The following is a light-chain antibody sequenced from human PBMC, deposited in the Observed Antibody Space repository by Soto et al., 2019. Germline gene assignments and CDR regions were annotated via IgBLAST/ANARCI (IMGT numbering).Light chain of an antibody. CDR3: SSYTSSSTLV. CDR2: DVS. Sequence: QSVLTQPXSVSGSPGQSITISCTGTSSDVGDYNYVSWYQQHPGKAPKVMIYDVSNRPSGVSNRFSGSKSGNTASLTISGLQAEDEADYYCSSYTSSSTLVFGTGTKVTVL. V-gene: IGLV2-14*01. CDR1: SSDVGDYNY. J-gene: IGLJ1*01.